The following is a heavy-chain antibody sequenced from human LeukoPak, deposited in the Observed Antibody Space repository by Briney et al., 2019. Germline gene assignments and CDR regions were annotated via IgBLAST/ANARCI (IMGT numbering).Heavy chain of an antibody. CDR3: ARLGSSWYDGVDY. D-gene: IGHD6-13*01. V-gene: IGHV4-39*07. CDR1: GDSISGSIYY. CDR2: IYYGGST. Sequence: SETLSLTCTVSGDSISGSIYYWGWIRQPPGKGLEWIATIYYGGSTYYNPSLKSRVTISVDTSKNRLSLELSSVTAADTAVYYCARLGSSWYDGVDYWGQGTLVTVSS. J-gene: IGHJ4*02.